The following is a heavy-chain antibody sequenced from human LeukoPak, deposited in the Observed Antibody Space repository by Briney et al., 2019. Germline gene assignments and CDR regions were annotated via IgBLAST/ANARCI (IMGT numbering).Heavy chain of an antibody. CDR1: GFTFNIYW. Sequence: GGSLRLSCAASGFTFNIYWMHWVRQAPGKGLVWVSLISSDGSITSYADSVKGRFTISRDNAKNTVYLQMNSLRVEDTAVYYCARFDYYGMDVWGQGTTVTVSS. J-gene: IGHJ6*02. CDR3: ARFDYYGMDV. CDR2: ISSDGSIT. V-gene: IGHV3-74*01.